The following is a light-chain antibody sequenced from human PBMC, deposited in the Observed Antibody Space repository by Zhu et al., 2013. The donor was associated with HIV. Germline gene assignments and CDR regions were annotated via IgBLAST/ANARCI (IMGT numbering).Light chain of an antibody. CDR2: GAS. J-gene: IGKJ4*01. CDR1: QSVRGDF. Sequence: DIVLTQSPGTLSLSPGERATLSCRASQSVRGDFLAWYQQKPGQAPRVVIYGASSRATGIPDRFSGSGSGTDFTLSIRRLEPEDFAIYYCQQYDDSPLTFGGGTKVEIK. V-gene: IGKV3-20*01. CDR3: QQYDDSPLT.